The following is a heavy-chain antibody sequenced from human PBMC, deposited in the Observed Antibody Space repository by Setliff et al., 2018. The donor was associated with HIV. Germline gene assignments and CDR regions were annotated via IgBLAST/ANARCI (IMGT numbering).Heavy chain of an antibody. CDR2: IREEAHGGET. J-gene: IGHJ2*01. V-gene: IGHV3-15*01. CDR1: GFSFASAW. D-gene: IGHD1-26*01. Sequence: PGGSLRLSCAASGFSFASAWMNWVRRAPGKGLEWVARIREEAHGGETEYAAALGGRFTISRDNSKNTVNLQMNSLRPEDTAVYYCAKSPQPIVRGTNWYFDLWGRGTLVTVSS. CDR3: AKSPQPIVRGTNWYFDL.